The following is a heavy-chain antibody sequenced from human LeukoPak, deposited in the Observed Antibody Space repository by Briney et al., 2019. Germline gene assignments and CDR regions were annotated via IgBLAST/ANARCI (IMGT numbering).Heavy chain of an antibody. V-gene: IGHV4-39*07. Sequence: PSETLSLTCTVSGGSVSSSSYYWGWIRQPPGKGLGWIGSIYYSGSTYYNPSPKSRVTISVDTSKNQFSLKLSSVTAADTAVYYCARAGHCSSTSCYGHFDYWGQGTLVTVSS. D-gene: IGHD2-2*01. CDR3: ARAGHCSSTSCYGHFDY. J-gene: IGHJ4*02. CDR1: GGSVSSSSYY. CDR2: IYYSGST.